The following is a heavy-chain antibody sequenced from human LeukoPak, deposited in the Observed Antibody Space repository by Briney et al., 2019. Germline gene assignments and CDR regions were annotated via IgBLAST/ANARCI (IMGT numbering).Heavy chain of an antibody. D-gene: IGHD1-26*01. CDR1: GFTFSSYS. V-gene: IGHV3-21*01. J-gene: IGHJ4*02. CDR3: ARDQWELPTGSDY. CDR2: ISSSSSYI. Sequence: PGGSLRLSCAASGFTFSSYSMTWVRQAPGKGLEWVSSISSSSSYIYYADSVKGRFTISRDNAKNSLYLQMNSLRAEDTAVYYCARDQWELPTGSDYWGRGTLVTVSS.